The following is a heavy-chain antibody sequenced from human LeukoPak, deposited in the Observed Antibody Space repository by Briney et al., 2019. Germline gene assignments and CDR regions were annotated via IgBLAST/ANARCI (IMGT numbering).Heavy chain of an antibody. CDR3: ARAIGLDFDF. Sequence: GGSLRLSCAASGFTFSSSAMSWVRQVPGKGLEWVSRINSDGSSTAYADSVKGRFTISRDNAKTMLYLQMNSLRADDTAMYYCARAIGLDFDFWGQGTLVTVSS. V-gene: IGHV3-74*01. J-gene: IGHJ4*02. CDR1: GFTFSSSA. CDR2: INSDGSST. D-gene: IGHD2/OR15-2a*01.